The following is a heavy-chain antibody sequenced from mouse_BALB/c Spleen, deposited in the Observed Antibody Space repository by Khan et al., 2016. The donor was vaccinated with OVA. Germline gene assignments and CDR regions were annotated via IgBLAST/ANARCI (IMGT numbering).Heavy chain of an antibody. CDR3: ARSGVGSFAY. J-gene: IGHJ3*01. Sequence: VQLQQSGPELARPGASVKLSCKASGYTFTDYYINWVKQKTGQGLEWIGEIYPESGSTCYNEKFKDKATLTADKSSSTAFMQLNSLTSEDSSVSFYARSGVGSFAYWGQGTLVTVSA. CDR1: GYTFTDYY. CDR2: IYPESGST. V-gene: IGHV1-77*01. D-gene: IGHD1-3*01.